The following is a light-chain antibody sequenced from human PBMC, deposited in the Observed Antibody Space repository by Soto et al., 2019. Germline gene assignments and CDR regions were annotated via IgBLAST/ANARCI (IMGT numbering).Light chain of an antibody. Sequence: EIVLTQSPATLSLSPGERATLSCRASQRIINSLAWYQQKPGQIPRLLIHDASNRATGIPARFSGSGSGTDFTLTISNLEPEDFAVYYCQQRSNGPWTFGQGTKVEIK. CDR1: QRIINS. CDR3: QQRSNGPWT. CDR2: DAS. V-gene: IGKV3-11*01. J-gene: IGKJ1*01.